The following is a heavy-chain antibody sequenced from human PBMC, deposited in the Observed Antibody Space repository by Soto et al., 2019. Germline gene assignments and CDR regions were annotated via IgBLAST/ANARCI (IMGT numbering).Heavy chain of an antibody. CDR2: IYSSGSA. CDR3: ARGGTRSADLPTY. CDR1: GDSINNYY. Sequence: SETLSLTCSVSGDSINNYYWSWIRQPAGKGLEWIGRIYSSGSANYNPSLKTRGTMSVDTSKNQVFLSVTSVTAADTAVYFCARGGTRSADLPTYWGQGIQVTVSS. J-gene: IGHJ4*02. V-gene: IGHV4-4*07. D-gene: IGHD1-1*01.